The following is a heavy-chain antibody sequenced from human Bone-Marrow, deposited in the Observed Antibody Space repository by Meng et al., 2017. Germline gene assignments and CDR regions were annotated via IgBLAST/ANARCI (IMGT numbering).Heavy chain of an antibody. V-gene: IGHV3-23*01. Sequence: GESLKISCAASGFTFSRDAMGWVRQAPGKGLEWVSVISDSGGSTYYTDSVKGRFTISRDNSKNMVYLQMNSLRAEDTAVYYCAKSPVFASSIIVGDAFDIWGQGTMVTVSS. CDR1: GFTFSRDA. CDR3: AKSPVFASSIIVGDAFDI. D-gene: IGHD2-2*01. J-gene: IGHJ3*02. CDR2: ISDSGGST.